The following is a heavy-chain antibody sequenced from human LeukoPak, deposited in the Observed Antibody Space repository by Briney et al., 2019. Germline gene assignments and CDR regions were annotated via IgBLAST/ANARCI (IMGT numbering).Heavy chain of an antibody. J-gene: IGHJ5*02. V-gene: IGHV4-34*01. CDR2: INHSGST. Sequence: SETLSLTCAVYGGSFSGYYWSWIRQPPGKGLEWIGEINHSGSTNYNPSLKSRVTISVDTSKNQFSLKLSSVTAADTAAYYCARDNGRNWFDPWGQGILVTVSS. D-gene: IGHD2-8*01. CDR3: ARDNGRNWFDP. CDR1: GGSFSGYY.